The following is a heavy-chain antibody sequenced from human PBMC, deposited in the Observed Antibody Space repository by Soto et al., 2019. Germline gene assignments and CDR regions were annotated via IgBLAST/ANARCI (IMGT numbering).Heavy chain of an antibody. V-gene: IGHV5-10-1*01. CDR2: IDPTDSYT. Sequence: PGESLKISCQASGYSFTTYWISWVRQMPGKGLECMGRIDPTDSYTDYGPSFEGHVTMSVDRSINTAYLEWSSLKASDTTMYYCARGGGCSGGSCYWVDYCYYGMDVWGQGTTVTVSS. J-gene: IGHJ6*02. CDR3: ARGGGCSGGSCYWVDYCYYGMDV. D-gene: IGHD2-15*01. CDR1: GYSFTTYW.